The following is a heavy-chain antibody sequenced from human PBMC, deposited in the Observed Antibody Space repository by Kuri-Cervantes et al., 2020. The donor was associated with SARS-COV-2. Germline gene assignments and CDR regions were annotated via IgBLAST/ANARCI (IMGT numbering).Heavy chain of an antibody. CDR2: IRYDGSNK. Sequence: LSLTCAASGFTFSSYAMHWVRQAPGKGLEWVAFIRYDGSNKYYADSVKGRFTISRDNSKNTLYLQMNSLRAEDTAVYYCAKDQGDDYYDSSGYYGWGVVDYWGQGTLVTVSS. D-gene: IGHD3-22*01. J-gene: IGHJ4*02. CDR3: AKDQGDDYYDSSGYYGWGVVDY. V-gene: IGHV3-30*02. CDR1: GFTFSSYA.